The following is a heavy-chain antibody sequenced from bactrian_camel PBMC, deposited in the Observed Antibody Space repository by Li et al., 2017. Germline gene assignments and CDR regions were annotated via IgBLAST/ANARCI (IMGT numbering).Heavy chain of an antibody. CDR3: AASGGQLGRWCYEFPVNWVSWLYN. D-gene: IGHD3*01. Sequence: VQLVESGGGSVQAGGSLRLSCTHSGYSSSRHCMGWFRQAPGKAREGIAGIRRDGDEYYADSVKGRFTISQDNAKNTLYLHMNNLKPEDTAMYHCAASGGQLGRWCYEFPVNWVSWLYNWGQGTQVTVS. V-gene: IGHV3S31*01. CDR1: GYSSSRHC. CDR2: IRRDGDE. J-gene: IGHJ4*01.